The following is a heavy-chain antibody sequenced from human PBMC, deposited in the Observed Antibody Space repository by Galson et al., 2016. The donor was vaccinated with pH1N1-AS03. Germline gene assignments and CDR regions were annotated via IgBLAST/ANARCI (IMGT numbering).Heavy chain of an antibody. J-gene: IGHJ4*02. CDR2: TTPNNGNT. Sequence: SVKVSCKASGYTFTTYDINWVRQAAGQGLEWMGWTTPNNGNTGYAQGFQGRVTMTRNTSISTAYMELSGLQSEDTAVYYCARSFLGETDDWGQGTLVIVSS. D-gene: IGHD3-16*01. V-gene: IGHV1-8*01. CDR1: GYTFTTYD. CDR3: ARSFLGETDD.